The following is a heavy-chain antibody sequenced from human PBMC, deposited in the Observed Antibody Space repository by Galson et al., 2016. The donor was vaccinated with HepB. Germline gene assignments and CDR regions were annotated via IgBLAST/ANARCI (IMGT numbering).Heavy chain of an antibody. V-gene: IGHV3-30*18. CDR2: IAYDGTND. J-gene: IGHJ6*02. Sequence: SLRLSCAASGFLFSDYGMHWVRQAPGKGLEWVAVIAYDGTNDHYADSVRGRFTISRDNSQNTLYPQMTSLRREDTAVHYCAKPRYYYGSGNYGMDGWGQGTTVTVSS. CDR3: AKPRYYYGSGNYGMDG. CDR1: GFLFSDYG. D-gene: IGHD3-10*01.